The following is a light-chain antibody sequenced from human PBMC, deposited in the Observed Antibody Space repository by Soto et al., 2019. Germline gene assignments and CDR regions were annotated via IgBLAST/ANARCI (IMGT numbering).Light chain of an antibody. CDR2: ENN. CDR3: GTWDSSLSAEV. V-gene: IGLV1-51*02. CDR1: SSNIGNNY. Sequence: QPDLAQPPSVPAAPGQKVTISCSGSSSNIGNNYVSWYQQLPGTAPKLLIYENNKRPSGIPDRFSGSKSGTSATLGITGLQTGDEADYYCGTWDSSLSAEVFGTGTKVTVL. J-gene: IGLJ1*01.